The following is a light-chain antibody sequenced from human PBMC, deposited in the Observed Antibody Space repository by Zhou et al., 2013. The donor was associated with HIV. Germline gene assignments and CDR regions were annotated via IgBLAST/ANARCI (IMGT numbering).Light chain of an antibody. CDR3: QQYGSSPRT. J-gene: IGKJ2*01. V-gene: IGKV3-20*01. CDR2: AAS. CDR1: QSVSSSY. Sequence: EIVLTQSPGTLSLSPGERATLSCRASQSVSSSYLVWYQQKAGQAPRLLIFAASTRATGIPDRFSGSVSGTDFTLTISRLEPEDSAVFYCQQYGSSPRTFGQGTKLKIK.